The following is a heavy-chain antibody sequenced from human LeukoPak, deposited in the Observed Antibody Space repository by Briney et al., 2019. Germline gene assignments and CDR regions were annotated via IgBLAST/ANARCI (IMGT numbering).Heavy chain of an antibody. V-gene: IGHV4-39*07. Sequence: PSETLSLTCTVSGGSISSYYWSWIRQPPGKGLEWTGSFYYSGGTYYNPSLKSRVTISVDTSKNQFSLKLSSVTAADTAVYYCAREENRIAARRGSFDYWGQGTLVTVSS. CDR3: AREENRIAARRGSFDY. J-gene: IGHJ4*02. CDR1: GGSISSYY. D-gene: IGHD6-6*01. CDR2: FYYSGGT.